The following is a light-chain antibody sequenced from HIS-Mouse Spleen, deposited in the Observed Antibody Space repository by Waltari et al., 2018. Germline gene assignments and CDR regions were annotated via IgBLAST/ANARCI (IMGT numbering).Light chain of an antibody. CDR1: SSDVGSYNL. CDR2: ECS. V-gene: IGLV2-23*01. CDR3: CSYAGSSTWV. J-gene: IGLJ3*02. Sequence: QSALTQPASVSGSPGQSITISCTGTSSDVGSYNLVSCYQQHPGKAPNLMIYECSKRPSGVSNRFSGSKSGNTASLTISGLQAEDEADYYCCSYAGSSTWVFGGGTKLTVL.